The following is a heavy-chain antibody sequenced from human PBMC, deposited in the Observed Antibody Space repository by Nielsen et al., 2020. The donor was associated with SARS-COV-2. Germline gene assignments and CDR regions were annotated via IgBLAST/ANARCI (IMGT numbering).Heavy chain of an antibody. CDR2: ISYDGSNK. CDR3: ARSPLSGSLDY. J-gene: IGHJ4*02. D-gene: IGHD1-26*01. Sequence: GESLKISCSASGFTFSSTWMDWVRQAPGKGLEWVAVISYDGSNKYYADSVKSRFTISRDNSKNTLYLQMNSLRAEDTAVYYCARSPLSGSLDYWGQGTLVTVSS. V-gene: IGHV3-30-3*01. CDR1: GFTFSSTW.